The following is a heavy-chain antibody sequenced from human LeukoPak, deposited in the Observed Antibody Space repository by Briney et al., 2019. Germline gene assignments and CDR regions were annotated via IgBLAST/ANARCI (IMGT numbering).Heavy chain of an antibody. Sequence: GGSLRLSCVPSGFSFSNYAMSWVRQAPGKGLEWVSSISGSGGSTHYADSVKGRFTISRDKTKNTLYLQMNSLRAEDTAVYYCAKSSYYHASGYYREYYFDYWGQGTLVTVSS. CDR1: GFSFSNYA. D-gene: IGHD3-22*01. CDR3: AKSSYYHASGYYREYYFDY. CDR2: ISGSGGST. J-gene: IGHJ4*02. V-gene: IGHV3-23*01.